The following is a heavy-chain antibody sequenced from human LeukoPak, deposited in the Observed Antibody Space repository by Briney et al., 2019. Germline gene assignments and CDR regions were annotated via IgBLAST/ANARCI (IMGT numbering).Heavy chain of an antibody. CDR2: INHSGST. D-gene: IGHD5-24*01. Sequence: SETLSLTCAVYSGSFSGYYWSWIRQPPGKGLEWIGEINHSGSTNYNPSLKSRVTISVDTSKNQFSLKLSSVTAADTAVYYCARDRGRWLQSRSFDYWGQGTLVTVSS. J-gene: IGHJ4*02. CDR1: SGSFSGYY. V-gene: IGHV4-34*01. CDR3: ARDRGRWLQSRSFDY.